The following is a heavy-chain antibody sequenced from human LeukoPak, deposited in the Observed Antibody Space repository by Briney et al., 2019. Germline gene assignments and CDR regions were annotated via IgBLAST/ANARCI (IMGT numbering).Heavy chain of an antibody. J-gene: IGHJ4*02. CDR3: ARAYSRSRFDY. V-gene: IGHV5-10-1*01. CDR2: IDPSDSYN. Sequence: GESLRISCKGSGYNFTNYWISWVRQMPGKGLEWMGTIDPSDSYNNYSPSFQGHITISADKSISTAYLQWSSLKASDTAMYYCARAYSRSRFDYWGQGTLVTVSS. CDR1: GYNFTNYW. D-gene: IGHD6-6*01.